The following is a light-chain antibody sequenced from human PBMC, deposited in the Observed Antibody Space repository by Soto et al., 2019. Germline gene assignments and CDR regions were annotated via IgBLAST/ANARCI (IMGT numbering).Light chain of an antibody. Sequence: EIVMTQSPTTLSVSPGQRATLPCRASQSVSSNLAWYQQKPGQAPRILIYGASNRATGIPDRFSGSGSGTDFTLTISRLEPEDFAVYYCQQYGSSGTFGQGTKVDIK. CDR1: QSVSSN. CDR3: QQYGSSGT. CDR2: GAS. V-gene: IGKV3-20*01. J-gene: IGKJ1*01.